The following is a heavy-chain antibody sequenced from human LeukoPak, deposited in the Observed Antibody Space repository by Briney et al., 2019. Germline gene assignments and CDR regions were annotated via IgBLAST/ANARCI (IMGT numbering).Heavy chain of an antibody. J-gene: IGHJ6*03. V-gene: IGHV4-59*01. Sequence: SETLSLTCTVSGGSLNSYYWNWIWQRPGKGLQWIGYISYIGITNYHPSLSGRLTISVDTSKNQFSLKLHSVAAADAAVYYCARAPLRYLYCSGGSCDYYLDVWGKGTTVTVSS. CDR2: ISYIGIT. CDR1: GGSLNSYY. CDR3: ARAPLRYLYCSGGSCDYYLDV. D-gene: IGHD2-15*01.